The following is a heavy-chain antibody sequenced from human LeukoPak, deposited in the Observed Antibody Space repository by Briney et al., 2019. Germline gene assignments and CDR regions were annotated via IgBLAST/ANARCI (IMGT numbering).Heavy chain of an antibody. Sequence: SVKVSCKASGGTFSSYAISWVRQAPGQGLEWMGGIMPMFGKANYAQKFQGRVTTTADKATSTAYMELSSLRSEDTAVYYCAGGRTNIVVVPATLRNYYFDYWGQGTLVTVSS. CDR1: GGTFSSYA. J-gene: IGHJ4*02. D-gene: IGHD2-2*01. CDR2: IMPMFGKA. CDR3: AGGRTNIVVVPATLRNYYFDY. V-gene: IGHV1-69*06.